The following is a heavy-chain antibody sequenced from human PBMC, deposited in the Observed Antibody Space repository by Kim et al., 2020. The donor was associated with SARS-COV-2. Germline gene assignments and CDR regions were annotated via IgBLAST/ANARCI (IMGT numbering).Heavy chain of an antibody. J-gene: IGHJ4*02. V-gene: IGHV3-23*01. CDR1: GFTFSSYA. CDR3: AKMWSGRWLRSYFDY. CDR2: ISGSGGST. Sequence: GGSLRLSCAASGFTFSSYAMSWVRQAPGKGLEWVSAISGSGGSTYYADSVKGRFTISRDNSKNTLYLQMNSLRAEDTAVYYCAKMWSGRWLRSYFDYWGQGTLVTVSS. D-gene: IGHD5-12*01.